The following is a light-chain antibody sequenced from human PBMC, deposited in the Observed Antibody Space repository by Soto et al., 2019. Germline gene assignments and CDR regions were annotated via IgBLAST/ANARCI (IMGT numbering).Light chain of an antibody. CDR1: QDIDGC. CDR3: LQSDTFPYT. Sequence: EIQMTQSPSSVSASVGDRVTISCRASQDIDGCLAWFQQKPGKAPKLLISAASSLQSGVPSRFSGSGSGTDFTLTIGSLQFEDFATYYCLQSDTFPYTFGLGTKLEIK. V-gene: IGKV1D-12*01. CDR2: AAS. J-gene: IGKJ2*01.